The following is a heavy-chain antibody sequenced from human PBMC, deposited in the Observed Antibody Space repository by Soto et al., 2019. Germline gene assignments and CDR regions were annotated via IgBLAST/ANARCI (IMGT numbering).Heavy chain of an antibody. Sequence: QVQLVESGGGVVQPGRSLRLSCAASGFTFSSYAMHWVRQAPGKGLEWVAVISYDGSNKYYADSVKGRFTISRDNSKNTLYLQMNSLRAEDTAVYYCAREVPSQGDLAWYYGMDVWGQGTTVTVSS. V-gene: IGHV3-30-3*01. J-gene: IGHJ6*02. CDR3: AREVPSQGDLAWYYGMDV. D-gene: IGHD3-16*01. CDR1: GFTFSSYA. CDR2: ISYDGSNK.